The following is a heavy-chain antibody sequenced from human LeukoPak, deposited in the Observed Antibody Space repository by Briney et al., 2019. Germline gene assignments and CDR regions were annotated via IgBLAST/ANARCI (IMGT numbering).Heavy chain of an antibody. V-gene: IGHV3-7*03. CDR1: GFTVSSNY. CDR2: INHNGNVN. D-gene: IGHD3-16*01. J-gene: IGHJ6*02. Sequence: GGSLRLSCAASGFTVSSNYMSWVRQAPGKGLEWVASINHNGNVNYYVDSVKGRFTISRDNAKNSLYLQMSNLRAEDTAVYFYARGGGLDVWGQGATVTVSS. CDR3: ARGGGLDV.